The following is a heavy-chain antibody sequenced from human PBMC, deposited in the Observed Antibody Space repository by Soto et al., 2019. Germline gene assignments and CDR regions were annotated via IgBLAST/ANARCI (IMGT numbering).Heavy chain of an antibody. CDR2: ISAYNGKT. V-gene: IGHV1-18*01. D-gene: IGHD5-12*01. J-gene: IGHJ6*02. CDR1: GYTFTSYG. Sequence: QVQLVQSGGEVKKPGASVKLSCTASGYTFTSYGISWVRQAPGQGLEWMGWISAYNGKTNYAQNVQGRVTMTTDTPTRTAYMDLRSLRSDDTAVYYSARGGDVNYYPGMDVWGPGPTVTVSS. CDR3: ARGGDVNYYPGMDV.